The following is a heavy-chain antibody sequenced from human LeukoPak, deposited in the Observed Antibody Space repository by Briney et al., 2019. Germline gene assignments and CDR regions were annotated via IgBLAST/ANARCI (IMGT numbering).Heavy chain of an antibody. Sequence: ASVKVSCKASGYTFSSYGISWLRQAPGQGLEWMGWISAYNGNTNYAQKFQGRVTMTTDTSTSTLYMEVRSLRSDDTAVCYCARDHGHKSVDYWGQGTLVTVSS. CDR1: GYTFSSYG. J-gene: IGHJ4*02. V-gene: IGHV1-18*01. CDR3: ARDHGHKSVDY. D-gene: IGHD2-21*01. CDR2: ISAYNGNT.